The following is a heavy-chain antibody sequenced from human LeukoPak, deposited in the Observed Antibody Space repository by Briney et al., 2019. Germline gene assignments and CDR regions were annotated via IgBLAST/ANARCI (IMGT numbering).Heavy chain of an antibody. CDR1: GGSISSYY. J-gene: IGHJ4*02. CDR3: ARGPPLTYDGSGYYFFDY. V-gene: IGHV4-4*07. CDR2: IYTSGST. Sequence: SETLSLTCTVSGGSISSYYRSWIRQPAGKGLEWIGRIYTSGSTNYNPSLKSRVTISVDTSKNHFSLKLSSLTAADTAVYYCARGPPLTYDGSGYYFFDYWGQGTLVTVSS. D-gene: IGHD3-22*01.